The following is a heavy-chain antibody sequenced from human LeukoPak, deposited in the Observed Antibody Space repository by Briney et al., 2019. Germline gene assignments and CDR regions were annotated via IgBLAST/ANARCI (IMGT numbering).Heavy chain of an antibody. D-gene: IGHD4-11*01. CDR1: GYTFTNYD. CDR2: MNPNSGNT. J-gene: IGHJ4*02. CDR3: ATDYTDYSLDY. V-gene: IGHV1-8*01. Sequence: ASVKVSFQASGYTFTNYDINWVRQATGQGLEWMGWMNPNSGNTGYAQKFQGRVTMTRNTSISTAYMELSSLRYEDTAVYYCATDYTDYSLDYWGQGTLVTVSS.